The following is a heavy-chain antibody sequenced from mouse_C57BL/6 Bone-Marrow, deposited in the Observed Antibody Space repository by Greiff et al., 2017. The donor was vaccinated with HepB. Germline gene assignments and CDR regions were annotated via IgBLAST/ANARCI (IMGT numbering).Heavy chain of an antibody. CDR3: ARHGNYGRGFAY. J-gene: IGHJ3*01. CDR1: GFTFSDYG. CDR2: ISNLAYSI. Sequence: EVKVVESGGGLVQPGGSLKLSCAASGFTFSDYGMAWVRQAPRKGPEWVAFISNLAYSIYYADTVTGRFTISRENAKNTLYLEMSSLRSEDTAMYYCARHGNYGRGFAYWGQGTLVTVSA. V-gene: IGHV5-15*01. D-gene: IGHD1-1*01.